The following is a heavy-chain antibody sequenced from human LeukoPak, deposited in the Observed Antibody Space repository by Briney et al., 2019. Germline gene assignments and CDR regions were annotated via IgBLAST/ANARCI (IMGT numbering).Heavy chain of an antibody. Sequence: PGESLRLSCTASGFTFNTYAMSWVRQAPGKGLEWVSSISGSGGSTFYADSVKGRFTISRDNSKNTLYLQMNSLRAEDTAVYYCAKDLSDSSRVPGDYWGQGTLVTVSS. J-gene: IGHJ4*02. CDR2: ISGSGGST. V-gene: IGHV3-23*01. D-gene: IGHD6-13*01. CDR3: AKDLSDSSRVPGDY. CDR1: GFTFNTYA.